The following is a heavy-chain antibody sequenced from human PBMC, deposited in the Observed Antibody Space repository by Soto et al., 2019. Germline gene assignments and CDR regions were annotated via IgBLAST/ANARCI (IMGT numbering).Heavy chain of an antibody. V-gene: IGHV5-51*01. J-gene: IGHJ1*01. CDR3: ARNFDYGDNYEYFQH. CDR2: IYPGDSDT. D-gene: IGHD4-17*01. CDR1: GYSFTSYW. Sequence: GESLKISCKGSGYSFTSYWIGWVRQMPGKGLEWMGIIYPGDSDTRYSPSFQGQVTISADKSISTAYLQWSSLKASDTAMYYCARNFDYGDNYEYFQHWGQGTLVTVSS.